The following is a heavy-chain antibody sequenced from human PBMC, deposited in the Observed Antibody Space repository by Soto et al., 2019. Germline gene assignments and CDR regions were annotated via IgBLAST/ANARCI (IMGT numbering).Heavy chain of an antibody. CDR1: GGSISSSSYY. V-gene: IGHV4-39*01. CDR2: IYYSGST. J-gene: IGHJ5*02. Sequence: QLQLQESGPGLVKPSETLSLTCTVSGGSISSSSYYWGWIRQPPGKGLEWIGSIYYSGSTYYNPYLKSRVTISVDTSKNQFSLKLSSVTAADTAVYYCARRSANIVATIFSWFDPWGQGTLVTVSS. CDR3: ARRSANIVATIFSWFDP. D-gene: IGHD5-12*01.